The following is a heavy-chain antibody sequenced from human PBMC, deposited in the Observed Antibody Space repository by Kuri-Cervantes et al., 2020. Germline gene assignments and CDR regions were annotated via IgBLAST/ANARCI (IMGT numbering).Heavy chain of an antibody. CDR1: GFTFSSYA. Sequence: GESLKISCAASGFTFSSYAMHWVRQAPGKGLEWVAVISYDGSNKYYADTVKGRFTISRGNSKNTLYLQMNSLRAEDTAVYYCARDRTHYGSGSYSGVWFDPWGQGTLVTVSS. V-gene: IGHV3-30*04. D-gene: IGHD3-10*01. J-gene: IGHJ5*02. CDR3: ARDRTHYGSGSYSGVWFDP. CDR2: ISYDGSNK.